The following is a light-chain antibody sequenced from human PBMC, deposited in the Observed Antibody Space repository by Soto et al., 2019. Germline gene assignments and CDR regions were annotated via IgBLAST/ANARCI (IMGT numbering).Light chain of an antibody. CDR2: GGS. V-gene: IGKV3-20*01. J-gene: IGKJ5*01. Sequence: ENVLTPSPGTLSLSPGEKATLSCRASPSVSSSYLAWYQQKPGQAPRLLIYGGSSRATGIPDRFSGSGSGTDFTLTISRLEPEDFAEYYCQQYGSSPPITFGQGTRLEIK. CDR3: QQYGSSPPIT. CDR1: PSVSSSY.